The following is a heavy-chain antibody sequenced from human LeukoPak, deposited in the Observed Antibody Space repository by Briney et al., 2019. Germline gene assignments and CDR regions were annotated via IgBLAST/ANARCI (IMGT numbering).Heavy chain of an antibody. D-gene: IGHD4-23*01. V-gene: IGHV1-69*05. Sequence: ASVKVSCRASGGTFSSYAISWVRQAPGQGLEWMGGIVPIFGTANYAQKFQGRVTITTDESTTTAYMELSSLTSEDTAVYYCAREADYGGNSWAGFWGQGTLVTVSS. CDR3: AREADYGGNSWAGF. CDR2: IVPIFGTA. J-gene: IGHJ4*02. CDR1: GGTFSSYA.